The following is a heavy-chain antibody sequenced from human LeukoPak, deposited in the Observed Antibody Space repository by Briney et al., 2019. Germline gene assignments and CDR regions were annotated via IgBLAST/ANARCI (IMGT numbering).Heavy chain of an antibody. CDR3: ASDTYFYDSRGYYYTEEAFDI. J-gene: IGHJ3*02. CDR2: IIPTLGIA. CDR1: GGTLRSYA. V-gene: IGHV1-69*04. D-gene: IGHD3-22*01. Sequence: GFSVKVSCKASGGTLRSYAIIGVRQAPGQGLEWMGRIIPTLGIANYAQKCESSITITADKSTSTAYIEPSSLRSEDTAVYYCASDTYFYDSRGYYYTEEAFDIWGQGTMVTVSS.